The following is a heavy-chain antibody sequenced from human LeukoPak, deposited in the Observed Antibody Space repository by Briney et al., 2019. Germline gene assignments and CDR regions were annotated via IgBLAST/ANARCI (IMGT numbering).Heavy chain of an antibody. V-gene: IGHV1-46*01. D-gene: IGHD2-2*01. CDR1: GFTFAGYY. Sequence: ASVKVSCKASGFTFAGYYMHWVRQAPGQALEWIGIINPRGDSTSYAQNFQGRVSMTKDTSSSTLSMELRSLRSEDTAVYYCAREFSSSCLDFWGLGTLVTVSS. CDR3: AREFSSSCLDF. CDR2: INPRGDST. J-gene: IGHJ4*02.